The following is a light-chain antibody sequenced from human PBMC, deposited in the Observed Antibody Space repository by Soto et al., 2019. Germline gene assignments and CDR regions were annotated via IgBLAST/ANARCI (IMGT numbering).Light chain of an antibody. CDR3: QQYNKWPLT. V-gene: IGKV3-15*01. Sequence: EIVMTQSPATLSVSPGEGATLSCRASQSVSSNLAWYQQKPGQAPRLLIYGASTRATGIPASFSGSGSGTDFTLTISSLQSEDFAVFYCQQYNKWPLTFGGGTTVEIK. CDR1: QSVSSN. CDR2: GAS. J-gene: IGKJ4*01.